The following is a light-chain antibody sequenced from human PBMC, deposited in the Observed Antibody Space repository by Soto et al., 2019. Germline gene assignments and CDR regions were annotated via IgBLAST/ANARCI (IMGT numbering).Light chain of an antibody. J-gene: IGLJ2*01. Sequence: QAVVTQPPSASGTPGQRVTISCSGSSSNIGSNTVNWYQQLPGTAPKLLIYSNNQRPSEVPDRFSGSKSGASASLAISALQSEDEADYYCAAWDNSLNGPVFGGGTKVTVL. CDR2: SNN. V-gene: IGLV1-44*01. CDR1: SSNIGSNT. CDR3: AAWDNSLNGPV.